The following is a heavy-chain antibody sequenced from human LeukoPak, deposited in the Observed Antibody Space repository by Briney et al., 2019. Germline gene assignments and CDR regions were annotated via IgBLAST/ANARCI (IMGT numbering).Heavy chain of an antibody. CDR1: GFTFSSYA. CDR3: ARDQAVSGSNYYYGVDV. CDR2: RSYDGANK. J-gene: IGHJ6*04. D-gene: IGHD6-19*01. Sequence: GGSLRLSCAASGFTFSSYAMHWVRQAPGKGLEWVAVRSYDGANKHYADSVKGRFTISRDNSENTLYLEMNSLRAEDTAVYYCARDQAVSGSNYYYGVDVWGEGTTVTVSS. V-gene: IGHV3-30*04.